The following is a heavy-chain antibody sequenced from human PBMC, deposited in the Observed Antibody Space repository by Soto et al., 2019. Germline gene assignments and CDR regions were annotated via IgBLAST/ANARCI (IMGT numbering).Heavy chain of an antibody. D-gene: IGHD2-2*01. CDR3: ARAVLPATAPFDY. J-gene: IGHJ4*02. Sequence: QVQLQESGPRLVKPSETLSLTCIVSGGSISNYYWSWIRQPPGKGLEWIGYIYYSGSTNYKPSLHSRVTISVDTSKNQFSLKLSSVTAADTAVYYCARAVLPATAPFDYWGQGTLVTVSS. CDR1: GGSISNYY. V-gene: IGHV4-59*01. CDR2: IYYSGST.